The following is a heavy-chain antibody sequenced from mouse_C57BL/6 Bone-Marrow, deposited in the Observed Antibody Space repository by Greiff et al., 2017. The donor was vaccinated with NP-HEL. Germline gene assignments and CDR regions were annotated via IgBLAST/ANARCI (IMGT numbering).Heavy chain of an antibody. V-gene: IGHV1-26*01. D-gene: IGHD1-1*02. J-gene: IGHJ2*01. CDR3: ARRLWGWFDY. CDR2: INPNNGGT. CDR1: GYTFTDYY. Sequence: EVQLQQSGPELVKPGASVKISCKASGYTFTDYYMNWVKQSPGKSLEWIGDINPNNGGTSYNQKFKGKATLTVDKSSSTAYMELRSLTSEDSAVYECARRLWGWFDYWGQGTTLTVSA.